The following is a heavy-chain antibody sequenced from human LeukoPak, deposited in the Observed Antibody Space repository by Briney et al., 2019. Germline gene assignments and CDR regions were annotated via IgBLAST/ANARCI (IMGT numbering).Heavy chain of an antibody. D-gene: IGHD3-9*01. V-gene: IGHV4-34*01. CDR3: ARHILTGYMDAFDI. CDR1: GGSFSGYY. CDR2: INHSGST. J-gene: IGHJ3*02. Sequence: SETLSLTCAVYGGSFSGYYWSWIRQPPGKGLEWIGEINHSGSTNYNPSLKSRVTTSVDTSKNQFSLKLSSVTAADTAVYYCARHILTGYMDAFDIWGQGTMVTVSS.